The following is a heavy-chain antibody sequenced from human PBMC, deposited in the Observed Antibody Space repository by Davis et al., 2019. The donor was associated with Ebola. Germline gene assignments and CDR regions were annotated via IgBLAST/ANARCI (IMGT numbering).Heavy chain of an antibody. CDR3: ARRSGKVEADKNWFDP. V-gene: IGHV4-59*08. CDR1: GGSISSYY. Sequence: MPSETLSLTCTVSGGSISSYYWSWIRQPPGKGLEWIGYIYYSGSTNYNPSLKSRVTISVDTSKNQFSLKLSSVTAADTAVYYCARRSGKVEADKNWFDPWGQGTLVTVSS. D-gene: IGHD3-10*01. CDR2: IYYSGST. J-gene: IGHJ5*02.